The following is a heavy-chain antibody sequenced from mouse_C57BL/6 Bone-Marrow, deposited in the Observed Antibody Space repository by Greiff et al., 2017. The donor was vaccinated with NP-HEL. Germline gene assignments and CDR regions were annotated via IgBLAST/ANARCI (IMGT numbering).Heavy chain of an antibody. J-gene: IGHJ1*03. CDR1: GYTFTSYW. CDR3: ARPLPYFDV. Sequence: QVQLQQPGAELVRPGTSVKLSCKASGYTFTSYWMHWVKQRPGQGLEWIGVIDPSDSYTNYNQKFKGKATLTVDTSSSTAYMQLSSLTSEDSAVYYCARPLPYFDVWGTGTTVTVSS. CDR2: IDPSDSYT. V-gene: IGHV1-59*01.